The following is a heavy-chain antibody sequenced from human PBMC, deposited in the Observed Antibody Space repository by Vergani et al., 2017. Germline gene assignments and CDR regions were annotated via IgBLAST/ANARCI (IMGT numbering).Heavy chain of an antibody. CDR1: GFTFSDYY. D-gene: IGHD3-22*01. J-gene: IGHJ3*02. CDR2: ISSSGSTI. V-gene: IGHV3-11*01. Sequence: QVQLVESGGGLVKPGGSLRLSCAASGFTFSDYYMSWIRQAPGKGLELVSYISSSGSTIYYADSVKGRFTISRDNAKNSLYLQMNSLRAEDTAVYYCASMIVVVPNDAFDIWGQGTMVTVSS. CDR3: ASMIVVVPNDAFDI.